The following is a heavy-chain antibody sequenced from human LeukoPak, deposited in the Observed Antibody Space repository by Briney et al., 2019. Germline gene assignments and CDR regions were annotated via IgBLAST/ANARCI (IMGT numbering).Heavy chain of an antibody. CDR1: EFTFSSYA. V-gene: IGHV3-23*01. CDR3: AVTYLLPFDY. J-gene: IGHJ4*02. CDR2: INVSGGTT. D-gene: IGHD2-2*02. Sequence: PGGSLRLSCAASEFTFSSYAMQWVRQAPGKGLEWVSGINVSGGTTYYTDSVKGRFTISRDNSKNTLYLQMNSLRAEDTAVYYCAVTYLLPFDYWGQGTLVTVSS.